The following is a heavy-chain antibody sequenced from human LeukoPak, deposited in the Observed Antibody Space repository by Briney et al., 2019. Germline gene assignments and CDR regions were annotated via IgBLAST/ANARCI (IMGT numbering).Heavy chain of an antibody. CDR3: ARHARGTYYFDY. J-gene: IGHJ4*02. CDR2: MFYTGST. V-gene: IGHV4-31*03. Sequence: PSETLSLTCTVSGGSISSGGYYWNWIRQHPGKGLEWIGYMFYTGSTYYNPSLKSRVTISVDTSKNQLSLKLNSVTAADTATYYCARHARGTYYFDYWGQGTLVTVSS. D-gene: IGHD1/OR15-1a*01. CDR1: GGSISSGGYY.